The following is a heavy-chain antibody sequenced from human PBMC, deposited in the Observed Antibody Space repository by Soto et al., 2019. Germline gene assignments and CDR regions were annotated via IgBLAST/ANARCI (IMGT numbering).Heavy chain of an antibody. Sequence: QVQLVESGGGVVQPGRSLRLSCAASGFTFSSYGMHWVRQAPGKGLEWVAVISYDGSNKYYADSVKGRFTISRDNSKNTLYLKMTSLSAEDTAVYYCAKVPLYYSDSSGLGAFDIWGQGTMVTVSS. V-gene: IGHV3-30*18. J-gene: IGHJ3*02. CDR1: GFTFSSYG. CDR2: ISYDGSNK. D-gene: IGHD3-22*01. CDR3: AKVPLYYSDSSGLGAFDI.